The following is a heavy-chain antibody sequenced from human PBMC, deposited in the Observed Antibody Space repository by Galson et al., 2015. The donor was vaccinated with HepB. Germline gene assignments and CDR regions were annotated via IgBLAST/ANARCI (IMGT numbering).Heavy chain of an antibody. CDR3: ARRGHENVFDF. CDR1: GYSFTSHW. J-gene: IGHJ3*01. D-gene: IGHD1-26*01. CDR2: IYPGDTNT. V-gene: IGHV5-51*01. Sequence: QSGAEVKKPGESLKISCKASGYSFTSHWIEWVRQMPGKGLEWMGLIYPGDTNTRYSPSFQGQVTISADKSISTVYLQWSSLKASDTAMYYCARRGHENVFDFWVQGTMVTVSS.